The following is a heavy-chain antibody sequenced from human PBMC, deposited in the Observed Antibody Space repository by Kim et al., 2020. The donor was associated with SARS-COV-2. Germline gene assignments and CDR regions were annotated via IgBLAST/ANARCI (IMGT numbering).Heavy chain of an antibody. J-gene: IGHJ6*02. D-gene: IGHD3-3*01. V-gene: IGHV3-21*01. CDR3: ARDRDYDFWSGVPYYYYGLDV. Sequence: GGSLRLSCAASGFTFSSYSMNWVRQAPGKGLEWVSSISSSSSYIYYADSVKCRFTISRDNAKNSLYLQMNSLRAEDTAVYYCARDRDYDFWSGVPYYYYGLDVWGQGTTVTVSS. CDR1: GFTFSSYS. CDR2: ISSSSSYI.